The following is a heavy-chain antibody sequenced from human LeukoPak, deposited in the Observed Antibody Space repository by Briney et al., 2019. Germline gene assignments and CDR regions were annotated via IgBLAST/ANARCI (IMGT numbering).Heavy chain of an antibody. Sequence: PGGSLRLSCAASGFTFSSYSMNWVRQAPGKGLEWVAVIWYDGSNKYYADSVKGRFTISRDNSKNTLYLQMNSLRAEDTAVYYCAKDQGAYCGGDCLFVDYWGQGTLVTVSS. CDR1: GFTFSSYS. V-gene: IGHV3-33*06. J-gene: IGHJ4*02. CDR3: AKDQGAYCGGDCLFVDY. CDR2: IWYDGSNK. D-gene: IGHD2-21*02.